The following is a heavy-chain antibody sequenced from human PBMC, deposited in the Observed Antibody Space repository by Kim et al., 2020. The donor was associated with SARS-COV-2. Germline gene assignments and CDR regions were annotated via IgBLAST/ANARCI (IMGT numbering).Heavy chain of an antibody. CDR1: GFTFSTYA. Sequence: TLSLTCAASGFTFSTYAMSWVRQAPGKGLEWVSAISGSGGSTYYADSVKGRFTISRDNSKNTLYLQMNSLRAEDTAVYYCAKWRNDYGDFDYWGQGTL. J-gene: IGHJ4*02. V-gene: IGHV3-23*01. CDR2: ISGSGGST. D-gene: IGHD4-17*01. CDR3: AKWRNDYGDFDY.